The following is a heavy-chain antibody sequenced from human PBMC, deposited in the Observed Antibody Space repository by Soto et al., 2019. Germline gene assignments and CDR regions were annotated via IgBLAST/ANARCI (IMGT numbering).Heavy chain of an antibody. J-gene: IGHJ2*01. CDR1: GYTFTGYY. V-gene: IGHV1-2*02. Sequence: QVQLVQSGAEVKKPGASVKVSCKASGYTFTGYYMHWVRQAPGQGLEWLGWINPNSGGTNYAQKFQGRVTMTRETSISTAYMDLSRLRSYDTAVYYCARVQEQRLASLYWYFDLWCCGTLVTVSS. CDR3: ARVQEQRLASLYWYFDL. CDR2: INPNSGGT. D-gene: IGHD6-25*01.